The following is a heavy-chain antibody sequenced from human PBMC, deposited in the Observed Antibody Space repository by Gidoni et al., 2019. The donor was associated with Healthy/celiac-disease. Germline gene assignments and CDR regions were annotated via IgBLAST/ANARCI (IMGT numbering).Heavy chain of an antibody. J-gene: IGHJ4*02. CDR3: AKDVGATRGNFYY. CDR1: GFTFSSYA. CDR2: ISGSGGST. Sequence: EVQLVESGGGLVQPGGSLRLSCAASGFTFSSYAMSWVRQAPGKGRVGVSAISGSGGSTFYADSVKGRFTISRDNSKNTLFLQMNRLRAEDPAVYYFAKDVGATRGNFYYLGQGTLVTVSS. D-gene: IGHD1-26*01. V-gene: IGHV3-23*04.